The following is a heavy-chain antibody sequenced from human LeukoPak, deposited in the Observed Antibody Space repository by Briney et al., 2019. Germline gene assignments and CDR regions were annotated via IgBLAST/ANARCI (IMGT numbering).Heavy chain of an antibody. J-gene: IGHJ6*03. CDR1: GYTFTGYY. CDR2: INPDSGGT. D-gene: IGHD3-10*01. V-gene: IGHV1-2*02. Sequence: PVASVKVSCKASGYTFTGYYMHWVRQAPGQGLEWMGWINPDSGGTNYAQKFQGRVTMTRDTSISTAYMELSRLRSEDTAVYYCAKTYYGSGSYYIYYYYMDVWGKGTTVTISS. CDR3: AKTYYGSGSYYIYYYYMDV.